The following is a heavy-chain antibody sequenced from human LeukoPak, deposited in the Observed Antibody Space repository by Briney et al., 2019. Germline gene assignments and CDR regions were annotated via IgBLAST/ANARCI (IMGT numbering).Heavy chain of an antibody. V-gene: IGHV4-59*08. D-gene: IGHD3-10*01. Sequence: PSETLSLTCTVSGGSISSYYWSWIRQPPGKGLEWIGYIYYSGSTNNNPSLKSRGTISVEKSKNQNSLKLRSVTAADTAVYYCARQERGRYFDLWGRGTLVTVSS. J-gene: IGHJ2*01. CDR3: ARQERGRYFDL. CDR1: GGSISSYY. CDR2: IYYSGST.